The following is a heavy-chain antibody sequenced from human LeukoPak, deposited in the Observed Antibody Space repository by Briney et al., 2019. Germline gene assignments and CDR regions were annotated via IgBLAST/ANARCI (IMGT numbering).Heavy chain of an antibody. D-gene: IGHD3-22*01. J-gene: IGHJ4*02. CDR3: AKARPWLSKLEY. CDR2: ISYDGSNQ. Sequence: PGRSLRLSCAASGFTFSSYGMHWVRQAPGKGLEWVAVISYDGSNQYYADSVKGRFTISRDNSKNTLYLQMSSLRAEDTAVYYCAKARPWLSKLEYWGQGTLVTVSS. V-gene: IGHV3-30*18. CDR1: GFTFSSYG.